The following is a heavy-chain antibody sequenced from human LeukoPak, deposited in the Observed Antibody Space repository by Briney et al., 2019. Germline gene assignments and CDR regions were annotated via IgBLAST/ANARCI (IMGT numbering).Heavy chain of an antibody. Sequence: ASVKVSCKASGYTFTSYGISWVRQAPGQGLEWMGWINPNSGGTKYVQKFQGRVTMTRDTSISTAYMELSSLRSDDTAVYYCTRAQPFYDFWSGNDYWGQGTLVTVSS. CDR2: INPNSGGT. CDR1: GYTFTSYG. J-gene: IGHJ4*02. D-gene: IGHD3-3*01. V-gene: IGHV1-2*02. CDR3: TRAQPFYDFWSGNDY.